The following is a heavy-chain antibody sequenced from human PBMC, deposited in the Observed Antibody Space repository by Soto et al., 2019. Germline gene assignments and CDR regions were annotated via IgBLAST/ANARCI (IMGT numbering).Heavy chain of an antibody. D-gene: IGHD2-15*01. Sequence: EVQLVESGGGLVQPGGSLRLSCAASGFTFSSYWMHWVRQAPGKGLVWISRINTDGSSTSYVDSVQGRFTISRDNGKNTLFLQINRLRGEDTDMYYCARRGSGVTRGLHYWGQGTLVTVSS. CDR1: GFTFSSYW. V-gene: IGHV3-74*01. J-gene: IGHJ4*02. CDR2: INTDGSST. CDR3: ARRGSGVTRGLHY.